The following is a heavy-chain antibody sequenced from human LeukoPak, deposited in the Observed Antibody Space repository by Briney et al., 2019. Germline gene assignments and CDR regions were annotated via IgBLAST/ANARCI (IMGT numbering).Heavy chain of an antibody. J-gene: IGHJ6*02. CDR3: ARDASIAAAYGMDV. V-gene: IGHV1-2*04. CDR2: INPNSGGT. CDR1: GYTFTGYY. Sequence: ASVKVSCKASGYTFTGYYMHWVRQAPGQGLEWMGWINPNSGGTNYAQKFQGWVTMTRDTSISTAYMELSRLRSDDTAVYYCARDASIAAAYGMDVWGQGTTVTVPS. D-gene: IGHD6-13*01.